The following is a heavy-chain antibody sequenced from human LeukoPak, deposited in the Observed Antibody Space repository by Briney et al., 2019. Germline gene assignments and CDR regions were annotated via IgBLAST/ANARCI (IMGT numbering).Heavy chain of an antibody. CDR3: ARPYSSSFPLY. J-gene: IGHJ4*02. V-gene: IGHV4-59*08. CDR2: IYYGGST. Sequence: SETLSLTCTVSGGSISSYYWSWLRQPPGKGLEWIGYIYYGGSTNYNPSLKSRVTISVDTSKNQFSLKLSSVTAADTAVYYCARPYSSSFPLYWGQGTLVTVSS. CDR1: GGSISSYY. D-gene: IGHD6-6*01.